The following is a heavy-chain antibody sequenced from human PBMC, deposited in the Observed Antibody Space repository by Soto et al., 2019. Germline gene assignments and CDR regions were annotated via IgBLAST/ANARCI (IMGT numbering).Heavy chain of an antibody. D-gene: IGHD3-22*01. Sequence: GGSLRLSCAASGLTYSSYWMSWVRQAPGEGLEWVANIKQDGSQKYYVDSVKGRFTISRDNAKNSLYLQMNSLRVEDTAVYYCASAYYYDSSGYSPGGYWGQGTLVTVSS. CDR1: GLTYSSYW. J-gene: IGHJ4*02. CDR2: IKQDGSQK. CDR3: ASAYYYDSSGYSPGGY. V-gene: IGHV3-7*01.